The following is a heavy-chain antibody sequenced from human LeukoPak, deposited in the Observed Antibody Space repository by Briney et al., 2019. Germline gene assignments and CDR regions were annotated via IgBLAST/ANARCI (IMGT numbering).Heavy chain of an antibody. CDR3: ARVASTTIFGVVLDYYYYMDV. CDR1: GGSISSGDYY. Sequence: SETLSLTCTVSGGSISSGDYYWSWIRQLPGKGLEWIGYIYYSGSTYYNPSLKSRVTISVDTSKNHFSLKLSSVTAADTAVYYCARVASTTIFGVVLDYYYYMDVWGKGTTVTVSS. J-gene: IGHJ6*03. CDR2: IYYSGST. V-gene: IGHV4-30-4*08. D-gene: IGHD3-3*01.